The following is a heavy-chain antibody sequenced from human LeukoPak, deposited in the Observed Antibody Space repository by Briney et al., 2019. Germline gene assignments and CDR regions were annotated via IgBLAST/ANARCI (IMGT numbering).Heavy chain of an antibody. D-gene: IGHD2-2*01. Sequence: PGGSLRLSCAASGFTFSSYWMSWVRQAPGKGLEWVANIKQDGSEKYYVDSVKGRFTISRDNAKNSLYLQMNSLRAEDTAVYYCARAPAPPAAFKYYFDYWGQGTLVTVSS. CDR1: GFTFSSYW. V-gene: IGHV3-7*01. J-gene: IGHJ4*02. CDR3: ARAPAPPAAFKYYFDY. CDR2: IKQDGSEK.